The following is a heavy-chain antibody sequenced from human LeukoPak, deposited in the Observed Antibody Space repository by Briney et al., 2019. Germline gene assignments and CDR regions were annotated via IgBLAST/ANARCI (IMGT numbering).Heavy chain of an antibody. V-gene: IGHV3-74*01. CDR2: VATDGTAP. CDR3: ARVGGSSWGYFYYHMDV. D-gene: IGHD6-13*01. CDR1: GFTLSSYW. Sequence: GGSLRLSCAASGFTLSSYWMHWVRQAPGKGLVWVSRVATDGTAPSYADSEKGRFTISRDNAKNTLYLQMNSLSADDTAVYYCARVGGSSWGYFYYHMDVWGKGTAVTVSS. J-gene: IGHJ6*03.